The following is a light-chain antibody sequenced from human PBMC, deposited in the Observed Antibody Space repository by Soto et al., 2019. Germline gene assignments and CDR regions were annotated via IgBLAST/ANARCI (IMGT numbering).Light chain of an antibody. CDR1: QSVSTS. CDR2: DAS. Sequence: MVLTQSPATLSLSPGERAALSCRASQSVSTSLAWYQHKPGQAPRLFIYDASKRAPGIPARFSGSGSGTDFTLTISGLEPEDFAVYYCQVRDVWPSFGQGTKVDIK. V-gene: IGKV3-11*01. CDR3: QVRDVWPS. J-gene: IGKJ1*01.